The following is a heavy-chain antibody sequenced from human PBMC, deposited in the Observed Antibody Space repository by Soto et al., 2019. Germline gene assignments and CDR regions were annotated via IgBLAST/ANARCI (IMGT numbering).Heavy chain of an antibody. CDR2: IYASGST. J-gene: IGHJ4*02. V-gene: IGHV4-4*07. D-gene: IGHD2-2*01. CDR3: ARACSSTSCYDVFDY. Sequence: SETLSLTCTVSCCSISSSYWSWILQPAGKGLEWIGRIYASGSTNYNPSLKSRVTMSVDTSKNQFSLKLRSVTDADTAVYYCARACSSTSCYDVFDYWGQGTLVTVS. CDR1: CCSISSSY.